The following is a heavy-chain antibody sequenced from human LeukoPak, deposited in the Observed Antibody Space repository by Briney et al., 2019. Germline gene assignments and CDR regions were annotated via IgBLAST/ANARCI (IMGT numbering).Heavy chain of an antibody. CDR1: GGSISSYY. CDR2: IYYSGST. D-gene: IGHD2-15*01. V-gene: IGHV4-59*12. Sequence: SETLSLTCTVSGGSISSYYWSWIRQPPGKGLEWIGYIYYSGSTNYNPSLKSRVTISVDTSKNQFSLKLSSVTAADTAVYYCARDRGYFPIDFLRYCSGGSCYVGSFDYWGQGTLVTVSS. CDR3: ARDRGYFPIDFLRYCSGGSCYVGSFDY. J-gene: IGHJ4*02.